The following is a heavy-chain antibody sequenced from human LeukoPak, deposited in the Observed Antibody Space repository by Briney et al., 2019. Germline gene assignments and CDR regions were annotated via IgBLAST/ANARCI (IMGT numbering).Heavy chain of an antibody. Sequence: PSETLSLTCTVFGGSISSSNDYWGWIRQPPGKGLEGIGTIYYSVTTYYNPSLKSRVTISVDTSKNQFSLKLSSVTAADTAVYYCASVRSRSSWTAFYFDYWGQGTLVTVSS. D-gene: IGHD6-13*01. CDR1: GGSISSSNDY. V-gene: IGHV4-39*01. CDR2: IYYSVTT. CDR3: ASVRSRSSWTAFYFDY. J-gene: IGHJ4*02.